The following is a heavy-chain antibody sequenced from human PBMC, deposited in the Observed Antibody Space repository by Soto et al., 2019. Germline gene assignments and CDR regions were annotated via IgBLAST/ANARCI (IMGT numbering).Heavy chain of an antibody. D-gene: IGHD3-10*01. CDR2: ITTGDNT. Sequence: EVQLLESGGGWVQPGGSLRLSCAASGFTFSSYALNWVRQAPGKGLEWVSGITTGDNTYDADSVKGRFTISRDNSKNTLYVQMNNLRAEDTAVYYCAKVKGGSGSSDYWGQGTLVTVSS. V-gene: IGHV3-23*01. J-gene: IGHJ4*02. CDR1: GFTFSSYA. CDR3: AKVKGGSGSSDY.